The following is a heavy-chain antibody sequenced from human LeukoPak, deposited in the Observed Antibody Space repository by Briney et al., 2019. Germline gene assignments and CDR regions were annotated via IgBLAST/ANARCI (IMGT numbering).Heavy chain of an antibody. J-gene: IGHJ3*02. D-gene: IGHD3-22*01. CDR2: ISSSSSYI. CDR3: ARVGSPGYYDSSDAFDI. CDR1: GFTFSSYS. Sequence: GGSLSLSCAASGFTFSSYSMNWVRQAPGKGLEWVSSISSSSSYIYYADSVKGRFTISRDNAKNSLYLQMNSLRAEDTAVYYCARVGSPGYYDSSDAFDIWGQGTMVTVSS. V-gene: IGHV3-21*01.